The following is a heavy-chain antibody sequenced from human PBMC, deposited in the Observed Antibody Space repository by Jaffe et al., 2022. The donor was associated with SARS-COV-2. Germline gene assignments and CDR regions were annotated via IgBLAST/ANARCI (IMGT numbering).Heavy chain of an antibody. CDR2: ISDDGTNK. V-gene: IGHV3-30*04. J-gene: IGHJ6*01. Sequence: QVQLVESGGGVVQPGRSLRLSCAASGFTVSSYSIHWVRQAPGKGLEWVAVISDDGTNKYYVDPVKGRFTISRDNSNNTLSLQMNSLRAEDTAMYYCAREGYYYDGPGGMDVWGQGTTVTVSS. D-gene: IGHD3-22*01. CDR3: AREGYYYDGPGGMDV. CDR1: GFTVSSYS.